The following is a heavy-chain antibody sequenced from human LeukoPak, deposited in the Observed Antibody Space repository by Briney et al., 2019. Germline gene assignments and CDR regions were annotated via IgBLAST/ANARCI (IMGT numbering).Heavy chain of an antibody. CDR2: ISAVNGNT. V-gene: IGHV1-18*01. CDR3: TRSLVF. J-gene: IGHJ4*02. D-gene: IGHD1-26*01. CDR1: GYAFSTSG. Sequence: GASVKASCMASGYAFSTSGITWVRQAPGRGLEWMGWISAVNGNTSYAQKFLDRLTLTTDTATSTAYMELGSLTSDDTAVYFCTRSLVFWGQGAQVTVSS.